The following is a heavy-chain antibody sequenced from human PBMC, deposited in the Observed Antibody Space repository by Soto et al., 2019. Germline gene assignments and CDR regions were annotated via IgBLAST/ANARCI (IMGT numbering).Heavy chain of an antibody. J-gene: IGHJ3*02. D-gene: IGHD2-2*01. Sequence: EVRLVESGGGLVKPGGSLRLSCAASGFTFSSYSMNWVRQAPGKGLEWVSSISSSSSYIYYADSVKGRFTISRDNAKNSLYLQMNSLRAEDTAVYYCARDQLGYCSSTSCYAFDIWGQGTMVTVSS. CDR3: ARDQLGYCSSTSCYAFDI. V-gene: IGHV3-21*01. CDR2: ISSSSSYI. CDR1: GFTFSSYS.